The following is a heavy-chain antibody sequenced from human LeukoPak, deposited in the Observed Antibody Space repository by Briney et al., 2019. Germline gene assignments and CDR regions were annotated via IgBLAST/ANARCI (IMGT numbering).Heavy chain of an antibody. CDR3: ARGGWVSSDAFDV. CDR1: GFTFSSYA. Sequence: GGSLRLSCAAPGFTFSSYAMSWVRQAPGKGLDWVSVISGPGTSTSYGNSVKGHFTISRDNSKNTVFLQMNSLRAEDTAVYYCARGGWVSSDAFDVWGQGTMVTVSS. D-gene: IGHD5/OR15-5a*01. CDR2: ISGPGTST. V-gene: IGHV3-23*01. J-gene: IGHJ3*01.